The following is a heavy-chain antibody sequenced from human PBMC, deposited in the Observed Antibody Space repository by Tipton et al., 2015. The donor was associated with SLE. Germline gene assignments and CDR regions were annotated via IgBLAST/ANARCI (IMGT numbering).Heavy chain of an antibody. V-gene: IGHV1-69*09. Sequence: QLVQSGAEVKEPGSSVKVSCKASGGTFTTDTLNWVRQAPGQGLEWMGRLVPIGLPTYAQKFQGRVTFTADTSTTTVYMEVHNLRSEDAATYFCARGHHTGGGAFDIWGQGTMVTVSS. J-gene: IGHJ3*02. CDR1: GGTFTTDT. CDR3: ARGHHTGGGAFDI. D-gene: IGHD7-27*01. CDR2: LVPIGLP.